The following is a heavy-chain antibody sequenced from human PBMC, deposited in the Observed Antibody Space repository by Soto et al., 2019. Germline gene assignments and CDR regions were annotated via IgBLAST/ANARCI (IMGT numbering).Heavy chain of an antibody. Sequence: PGGSLRLSCAASGFTLCGYGMHWVRQAPGKGLEWVAVISYDGRNQYYADSVKGRFTVSRDNSKSTLYLQMDSLGVEDSAVYYCAKGGSSSARYFDYWGQGTLLTVSS. J-gene: IGHJ4*02. V-gene: IGHV3-30*18. CDR3: AKGGSSSARYFDY. CDR1: GFTLCGYG. D-gene: IGHD6-6*01. CDR2: ISYDGRNQ.